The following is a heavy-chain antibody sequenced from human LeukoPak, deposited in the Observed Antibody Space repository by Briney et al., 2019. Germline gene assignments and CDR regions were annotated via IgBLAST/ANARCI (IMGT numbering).Heavy chain of an antibody. J-gene: IGHJ2*01. CDR3: ARKGAAAGIWYFDL. Sequence: GASVKVSCKTSGFTFTSNGISWVRQAPGQGLEWMGWISAYNGNTNYAQKLQGRVTMTTDTSTSTAYMELRSLRSDDTAVYYCARKGAAAGIWYFDLWGRGTLVTVSS. V-gene: IGHV1-18*01. CDR1: GFTFTSNG. D-gene: IGHD6-13*01. CDR2: ISAYNGNT.